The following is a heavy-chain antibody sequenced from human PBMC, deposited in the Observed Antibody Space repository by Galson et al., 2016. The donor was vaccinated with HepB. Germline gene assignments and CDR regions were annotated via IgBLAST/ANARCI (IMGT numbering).Heavy chain of an antibody. D-gene: IGHD2-8*02. CDR1: GYGFSTSW. Sequence: QSGAEVKKPGESLKISCKGSGYGFSTSWIGWVRQMPGKGLEWMGIIYPADSDTRYGPSFQGQVTISADKSINTAFLQWSTLKDSDTAIYYCARLLGSKGGVDYWGQGTLVTVSS. V-gene: IGHV5-51*01. CDR3: ARLLGSKGGVDY. J-gene: IGHJ4*02. CDR2: IYPADSDT.